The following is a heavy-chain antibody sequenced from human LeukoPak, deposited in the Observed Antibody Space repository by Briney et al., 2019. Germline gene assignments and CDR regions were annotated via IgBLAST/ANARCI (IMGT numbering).Heavy chain of an antibody. CDR3: VSFYETY. Sequence: GGSLRLSCAASGLNFSSHWMHWVRQAPGKGLVWVSRITNDGSSTTYADSVKGRFTISKDNAKNTVYLQMNSLRAEDTAVYYCVSFYETYWGRGTLVTVSS. D-gene: IGHD2/OR15-2a*01. CDR1: GLNFSSHW. J-gene: IGHJ4*02. CDR2: ITNDGSST. V-gene: IGHV3-74*01.